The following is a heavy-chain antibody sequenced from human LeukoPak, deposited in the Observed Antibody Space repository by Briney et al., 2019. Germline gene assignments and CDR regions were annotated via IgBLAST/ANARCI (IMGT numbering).Heavy chain of an antibody. CDR1: GFTFSSYG. V-gene: IGHV3-30*18. J-gene: IGHJ3*02. Sequence: GGSLRLSCAASGFTFSSYGMHWVRQAPGKGLEWVAVISYDGSNKYYADSVKGRFTISRDNSKNTLYLQMNSLRAEDTAVYYCAKGPAEWELPAFDIWGQGTMVTVSS. CDR3: AKGPAEWELPAFDI. CDR2: ISYDGSNK. D-gene: IGHD1-26*01.